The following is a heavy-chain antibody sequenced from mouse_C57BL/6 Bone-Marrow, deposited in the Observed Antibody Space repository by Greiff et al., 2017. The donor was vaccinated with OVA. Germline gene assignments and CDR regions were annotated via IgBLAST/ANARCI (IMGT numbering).Heavy chain of an antibody. Sequence: VQLQQSGPELVKPGASVKIPCKASGYTFTDYNMDWVKQSHGKSLEWIGDINPNNGGTIYNQKFKGKATLTVDKSSSTAYMELRSLTSEDTAVYYCARRKFPYYAMDYWGQGTSVTVSS. CDR2: INPNNGGT. CDR1: GYTFTDYN. V-gene: IGHV1-18*01. J-gene: IGHJ4*01. CDR3: ARRKFPYYAMDY.